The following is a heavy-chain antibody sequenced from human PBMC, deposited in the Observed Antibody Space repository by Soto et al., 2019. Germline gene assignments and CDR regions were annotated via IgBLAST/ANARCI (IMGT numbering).Heavy chain of an antibody. V-gene: IGHV3-30*18. D-gene: IGHD4-17*01. CDR3: AKDLVSYGDHAAPIDPMPV. CDR1: GFTFSSYG. CDR2: ISYDGSNK. J-gene: IGHJ6*02. Sequence: QVQLVESGGGVVQPGRSLRLSCAVSGFTFSSYGMHWVRQAPDKGLEWVAVISYDGSNKYYAESVKGRFTISRDNSKNTLYLQMNSLRTEDPGVYYCAKDLVSYGDHAAPIDPMPVWGQGTTVTVSS.